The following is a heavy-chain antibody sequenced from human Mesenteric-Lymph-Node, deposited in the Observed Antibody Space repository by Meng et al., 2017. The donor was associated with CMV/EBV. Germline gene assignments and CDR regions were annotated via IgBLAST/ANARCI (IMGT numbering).Heavy chain of an antibody. CDR3: ASSLDTYGRYGMDV. Sequence: GGSLRLSCAASGFTFSSYAMHWVRQAPGKGLEWVAVISYEGSNKYYADSVKGRFTISRENSRNTLYLQMKSLRAEDTAVYYCASSLDTYGRYGMDVWGQGTTVTVSS. V-gene: IGHV3-30*14. J-gene: IGHJ6*02. D-gene: IGHD5-18*01. CDR1: GFTFSSYA. CDR2: ISYEGSNK.